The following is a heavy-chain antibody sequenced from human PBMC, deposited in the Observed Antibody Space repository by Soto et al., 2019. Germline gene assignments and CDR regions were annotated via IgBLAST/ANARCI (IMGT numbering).Heavy chain of an antibody. Sequence: GGSLRLSCAASGFTFSIFAMSWARQAPGKGLEWVSGISGSGGSTYYADSVKGRFTISRDNSKSTLYLQMNSLRAEDTAVYSCAKALGSSSWYYFDCWGQGTLVTVSS. CDR3: AKALGSSSWYYFDC. V-gene: IGHV3-23*01. D-gene: IGHD6-13*01. CDR1: GFTFSIFA. J-gene: IGHJ4*02. CDR2: ISGSGGST.